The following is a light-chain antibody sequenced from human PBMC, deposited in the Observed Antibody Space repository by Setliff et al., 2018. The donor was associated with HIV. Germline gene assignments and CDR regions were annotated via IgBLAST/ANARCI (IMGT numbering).Light chain of an antibody. Sequence: QSALAQPASVSGSPGQSITISCSGSSSDVGGYNHVSWYQRHPGKAPKVMIYDVSNRPLGVSNRFAGSKSDNTASLTISGLQAEDEADYFCSSYTHRNTYVFGTGTKGTVL. CDR3: SSYTHRNTYV. CDR2: DVS. J-gene: IGLJ1*01. V-gene: IGLV2-14*03. CDR1: SSDVGGYNH.